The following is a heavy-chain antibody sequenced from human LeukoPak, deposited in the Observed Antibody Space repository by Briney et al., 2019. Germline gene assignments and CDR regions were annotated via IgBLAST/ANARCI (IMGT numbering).Heavy chain of an antibody. Sequence: GGSLRLSCAASGFTFSDYAMHWVRQAPGKGLEWVAFIRYDGSNKYYADSVKGRFTISRDNSKNPLYLQMNSLRAEDTAVYYCAKEARFTMILVVHDAFDIWGQGTMVTVSS. CDR3: AKEARFTMILVVHDAFDI. CDR1: GFTFSDYA. V-gene: IGHV3-30*02. CDR2: IRYDGSNK. J-gene: IGHJ3*02. D-gene: IGHD3-22*01.